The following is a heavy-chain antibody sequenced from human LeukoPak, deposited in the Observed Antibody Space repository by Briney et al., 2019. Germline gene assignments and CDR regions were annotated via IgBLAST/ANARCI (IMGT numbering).Heavy chain of an antibody. CDR3: AREVLAGTWPIHDGYVFDI. CDR1: GFTFSTYW. D-gene: IGHD3-10*01. V-gene: IGHV3-74*01. Sequence: GGSLRLSCSASGFTFSTYWMHWVRQAPGKGLVWVSRINGDGSSTSYADSVKGRFTISRDSAKNTLNLQMNSLRAEDTAVYYCAREVLAGTWPIHDGYVFDIWGQGTMVTVSS. CDR2: INGDGSST. J-gene: IGHJ3*02.